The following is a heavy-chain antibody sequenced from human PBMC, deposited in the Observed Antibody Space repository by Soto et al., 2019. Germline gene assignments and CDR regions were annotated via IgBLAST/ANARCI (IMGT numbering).Heavy chain of an antibody. CDR3: AREVGYGDFSAALLN. V-gene: IGHV1-69*01. CDR1: GGTFSSHS. CDR2: IITLFGTA. D-gene: IGHD4-17*01. Sequence: VQLMQSGAEVKQLGSSVKVSCKASGGTFSSHSINWVRPAPGQGLEWMGGIITLFGTANYAQTFQARVTITADQSTRTAYMELNSLRSDDTAVYYCAREVGYGDFSAALLNWGQGTLVTVSS. J-gene: IGHJ4*02.